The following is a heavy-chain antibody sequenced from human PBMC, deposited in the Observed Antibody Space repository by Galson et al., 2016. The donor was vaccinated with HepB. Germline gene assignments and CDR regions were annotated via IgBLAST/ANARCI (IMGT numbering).Heavy chain of an antibody. CDR2: INPSGGST. J-gene: IGHJ4*02. CDR1: GYTFTSYY. D-gene: IGHD1-1*01. Sequence: SVKVSCRASGYTFTSYYMHWVRQAPGQGLEWMGIINPSGGSTNYAQKFQGRVTMTRDTSTSTVNMELSSLRSEDTAVYYCARESSWNEFGYWGQGTLVTVSS. V-gene: IGHV1-46*01. CDR3: ARESSWNEFGY.